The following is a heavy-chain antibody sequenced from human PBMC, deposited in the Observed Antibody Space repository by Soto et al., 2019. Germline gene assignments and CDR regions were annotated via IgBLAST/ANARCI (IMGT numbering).Heavy chain of an antibody. J-gene: IGHJ4*02. CDR1: GYSFTDYY. Sequence: QVQLVQSGAEVKKPGASVKVSCKTSGYSFTDYYIHCVRQAPGQGLEWMGWINPNSGGTKYAQKFQGWVTMTKGTSISTAYMELSSLRSDDTALYYCARDLRVASAGHEGFDYWGQGTLVTVSS. CDR2: INPNSGGT. CDR3: ARDLRVASAGHEGFDY. V-gene: IGHV1-2*04. D-gene: IGHD6-13*01.